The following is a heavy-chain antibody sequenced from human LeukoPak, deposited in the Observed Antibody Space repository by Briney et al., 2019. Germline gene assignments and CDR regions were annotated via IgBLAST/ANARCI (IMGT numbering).Heavy chain of an antibody. Sequence: SETLSLTCTVSGGSISSSTYYWGWFRQPPGTGLEWIGSIYYSGSTYNNPSLKSRVTIFVDTSKNQFPLKLSSVTATDTAVYYCARTYGDYDDAFDVWGQGTMVTVSS. CDR1: GGSISSSTYY. V-gene: IGHV4-39*01. CDR2: IYYSGST. J-gene: IGHJ3*01. D-gene: IGHD4-17*01. CDR3: ARTYGDYDDAFDV.